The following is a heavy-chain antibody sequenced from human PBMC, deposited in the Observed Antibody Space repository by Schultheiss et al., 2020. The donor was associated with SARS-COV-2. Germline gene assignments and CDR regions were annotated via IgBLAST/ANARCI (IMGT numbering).Heavy chain of an antibody. CDR3: ARDPTWIAVAGEAFDI. CDR2: INYSGST. V-gene: IGHV4-34*01. CDR1: GGSFSGYY. D-gene: IGHD6-19*01. Sequence: SETLSLTCAVYGGSFSGYYWSWIRQPAGKGLEWIGYINYSGSTNYNPSLKSRVTISVDTSKNQFSLKLSSVTAADTAVYYCARDPTWIAVAGEAFDIWGQGTMVTVSS. J-gene: IGHJ3*02.